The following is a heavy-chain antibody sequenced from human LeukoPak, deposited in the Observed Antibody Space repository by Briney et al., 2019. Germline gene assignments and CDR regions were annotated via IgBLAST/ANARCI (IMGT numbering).Heavy chain of an antibody. CDR2: INPNSGDT. CDR1: GYTLTGYY. J-gene: IGHJ4*02. D-gene: IGHD5-12*01. V-gene: IGHV1-2*02. CDR3: ATERIGARGISYY. Sequence: ASVKVSYKPSGYTLTGYYMHWVPQAPGPGLEWTGWINPNSGDTNYAQKFQGTVTMTRDMSISAAYMALSRVKSDDTAGYYCATERIGARGISYYWGQGTLVTVSS.